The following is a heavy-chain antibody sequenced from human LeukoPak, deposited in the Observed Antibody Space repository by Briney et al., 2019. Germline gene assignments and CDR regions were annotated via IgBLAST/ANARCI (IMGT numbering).Heavy chain of an antibody. CDR3: ARVRAAAGICYSDY. V-gene: IGHV1-18*01. CDR2: ISPHNGDT. J-gene: IGHJ4*02. CDR1: GYTFTSYG. Sequence: GASVKVSCKASGYTFTSYGISWVRQAPGQGLEWMGWISPHNGDTNYVQNLRGRVTMTTDTSTSTAYMELRSLRCDDTAVYYCARVRAAAGICYSDYWGQGTLVTVSS. D-gene: IGHD6-13*01.